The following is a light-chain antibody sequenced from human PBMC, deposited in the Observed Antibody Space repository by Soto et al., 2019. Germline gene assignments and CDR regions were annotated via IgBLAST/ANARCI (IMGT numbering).Light chain of an antibody. J-gene: IGKJ2*01. CDR1: QGIKND. V-gene: IGKV1-6*01. CDR2: SAS. CDR3: LQDNSYPYT. Sequence: AIQMTQSPSSLSASVGDRVTITCRASQGIKNDLAWYQQKPGKAPKLLIYSASSLQSGVPSRFSGGGSGTEFTLTISGLQPEDFVTYYCLQDNSYPYTFGQGTKLEIK.